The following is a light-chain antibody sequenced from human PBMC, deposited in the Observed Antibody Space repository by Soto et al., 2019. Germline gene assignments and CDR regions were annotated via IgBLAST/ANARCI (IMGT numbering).Light chain of an antibody. Sequence: QSALTQPASVSGSPGQSITISCTGTSSDVGTYNYVSWYQQHAGKVPKLMIYDVSNRPSGVSDRFSGSKSGNTASLTISGLQAEDEAEYYCTSYTSSSTLVFGGGTKVTVL. J-gene: IGLJ2*01. V-gene: IGLV2-14*01. CDR3: TSYTSSSTLV. CDR1: SSDVGTYNY. CDR2: DVS.